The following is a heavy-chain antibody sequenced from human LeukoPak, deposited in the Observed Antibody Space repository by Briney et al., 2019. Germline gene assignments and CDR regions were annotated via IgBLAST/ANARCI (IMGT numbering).Heavy chain of an antibody. Sequence: ASVKVSCKASGYTFTSYDINWVRQATGQGLEWMGWMNPNSGNTGYAQKFQGRVTITRNTSISTAYMELNSLRAEDTAVYYCARDPPYYDSNGYYSPHFDYWGQGTLVTVSS. V-gene: IGHV1-8*03. CDR2: MNPNSGNT. J-gene: IGHJ4*02. CDR1: GYTFTSYD. D-gene: IGHD3-22*01. CDR3: ARDPPYYDSNGYYSPHFDY.